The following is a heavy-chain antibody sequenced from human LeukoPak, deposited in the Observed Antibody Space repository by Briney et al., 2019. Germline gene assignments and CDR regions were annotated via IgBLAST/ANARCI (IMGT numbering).Heavy chain of an antibody. J-gene: IGHJ5*02. V-gene: IGHV4-30-2*01. Sequence: SETLSLTCDVSGGSISSGLYSWSWIRQPLRKGLEWIGYIYHTGSTYYNPSLKSRVTISVDTSKNQFSLRLSSVTAADTAVYYCARLQYCSGTSCYWFDPWGQGTLVTVPS. D-gene: IGHD2-2*01. CDR1: GGSISSGLYS. CDR2: IYHTGST. CDR3: ARLQYCSGTSCYWFDP.